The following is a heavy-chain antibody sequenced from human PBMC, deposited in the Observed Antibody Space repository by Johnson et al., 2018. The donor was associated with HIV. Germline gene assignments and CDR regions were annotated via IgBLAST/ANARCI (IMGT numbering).Heavy chain of an antibody. CDR2: IYSGGST. Sequence: MMLVESGGGLVQPGGSLRLSCAASGFTFSSYWMSWVRQAPGKGLEWVSLIYSGGSTYYADSVKGRFTISRDNSKNTLYLQMNSLRAEDTAVYYCARERIGYSSSGDAFDLWGQGTMVTVSS. J-gene: IGHJ3*01. CDR1: GFTFSSYW. V-gene: IGHV3-66*01. CDR3: ARERIGYSSSGDAFDL. D-gene: IGHD2-2*01.